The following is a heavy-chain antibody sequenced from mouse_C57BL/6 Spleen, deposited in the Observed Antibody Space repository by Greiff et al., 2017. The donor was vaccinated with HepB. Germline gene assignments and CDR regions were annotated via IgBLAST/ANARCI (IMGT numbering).Heavy chain of an antibody. J-gene: IGHJ2*01. D-gene: IGHD2-4*01. CDR3: ARPYYDYVGGY. Sequence: EVQLQQSGPELVKPGASVKISCKASGYTFTDYYMNWVKQSHGKSLEWIGDINPNNGGTSYNQKFKGKATLTVDKSSSTAYMELRSLTSEDSAVYYCARPYYDYVGGYWGQGTTLTVSS. V-gene: IGHV1-26*01. CDR1: GYTFTDYY. CDR2: INPNNGGT.